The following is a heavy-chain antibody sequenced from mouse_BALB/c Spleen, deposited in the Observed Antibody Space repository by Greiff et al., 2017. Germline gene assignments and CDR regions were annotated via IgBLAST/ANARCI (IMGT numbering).Heavy chain of an antibody. D-gene: IGHD3-1*01. CDR1: GFTFTDYY. CDR3: ARDSSGYWFAY. CDR2: IRNKANGYAT. J-gene: IGHJ3*01. Sequence: EVQGVESGGGLVQPGGSLRLSCATSGFTFTDYYMSWVRQPPGKALEWLGFIRNKANGYATEYSASVKGRFTISRDNSQSILYLQMNTLRAEDSATYYCARDSSGYWFAYWGQGTLVTVSA. V-gene: IGHV7-3*02.